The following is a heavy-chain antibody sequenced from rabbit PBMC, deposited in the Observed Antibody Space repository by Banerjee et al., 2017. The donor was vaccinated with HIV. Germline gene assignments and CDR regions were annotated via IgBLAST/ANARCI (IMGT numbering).Heavy chain of an antibody. Sequence: QEQLVESGGGLVQPGGSLKLSCTASGFSFSNKAVMCWVRQAPGKGLEWIACINVGSGGGTKYASWAKGRFTISKTSSTTVTLRMTSLTVADTATYFCARAGEGGDGYLNLWGPGTLVTVS. CDR3: ARAGEGGDGYLNL. D-gene: IGHD5-1*01. V-gene: IGHV1S45*01. CDR2: INVGSGGGT. J-gene: IGHJ4*01. CDR1: GFSFSNKAV.